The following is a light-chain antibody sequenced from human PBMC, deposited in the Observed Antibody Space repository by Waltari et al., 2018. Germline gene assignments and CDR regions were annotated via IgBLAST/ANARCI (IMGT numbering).Light chain of an antibody. CDR1: SSNIGSHT. CDR2: NDN. CDR3: AAWDGSLSAMV. Sequence: QSVLTQPPSASGTPGQRVSIFCSGSSSNIGSHTVNWYQQLPGTAPKLLISNDNQRPSGVPDRFSGSKSGTSASLAISGLQSEDEADYYCAAWDGSLSAMVFGGGTELTVL. V-gene: IGLV1-44*01. J-gene: IGLJ2*01.